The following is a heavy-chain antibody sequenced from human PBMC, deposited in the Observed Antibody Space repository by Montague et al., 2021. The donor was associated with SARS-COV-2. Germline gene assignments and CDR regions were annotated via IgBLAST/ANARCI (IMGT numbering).Heavy chain of an antibody. Sequence: TLSLTCTVSGGSISCGSYYWSWIRQPAGKGLEWIGRIYTSGSTNYNPSLKSRVTISVDTSKNQFSLKLSSVTAADTAVYYCARAPDVDTAMVIYYYGMDVWGQGATVTVSS. J-gene: IGHJ6*02. V-gene: IGHV4-61*02. CDR2: IYTSGST. CDR1: GGSISCGSYY. D-gene: IGHD5-18*01. CDR3: ARAPDVDTAMVIYYYGMDV.